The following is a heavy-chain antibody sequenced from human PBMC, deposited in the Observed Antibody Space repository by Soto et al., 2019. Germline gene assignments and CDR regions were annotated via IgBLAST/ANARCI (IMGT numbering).Heavy chain of an antibody. CDR1: GGSFSGVY. V-gene: IGHV4-34*01. Sequence: SGPLSLTGAIYGGSFSGVYWSWIRQPPGKGREWSGEINDSGTTNYNPTLKRRVTISADPSKTHLSLRLTSVTAAVTAVYYCARETSQHVSSHYGMDVWGQGNTVTVSS. J-gene: IGHJ6*02. CDR3: ARETSQHVSSHYGMDV. D-gene: IGHD1-1*01. CDR2: INDSGTT.